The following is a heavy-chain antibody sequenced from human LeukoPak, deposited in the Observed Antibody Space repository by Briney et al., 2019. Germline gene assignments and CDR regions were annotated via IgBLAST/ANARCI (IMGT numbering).Heavy chain of an antibody. V-gene: IGHV4-4*07. D-gene: IGHD1-26*01. J-gene: IGHJ4*02. CDR1: GGSISGYS. Sequence: SETLSLTCTVSGGSISGYSWSWIRQSAGKGLEWIGRVYTSGNTNYNPSFKSRVTMSIDTSKNQFSLKLSSVTAADTAVYYCARERGAYWGQGTLVTVSS. CDR3: ARERGAY. CDR2: VYTSGNT.